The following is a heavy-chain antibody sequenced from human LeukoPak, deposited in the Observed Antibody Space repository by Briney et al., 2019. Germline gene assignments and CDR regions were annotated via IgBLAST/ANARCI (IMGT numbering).Heavy chain of an antibody. CDR3: AGMTYNSSPFDL. CDR2: INSGNGNT. V-gene: IGHV1-3*01. D-gene: IGHD3-22*01. CDR1: GYTFTPYG. Sequence: VASVKVSSKASGYTFTPYGIHWVRQAPGQRPEWMGWINSGNGNTKYSQKFQGRVTITRDTSASTAYMELSSLTSEDTAVYFCAGMTYNSSPFDLWGQGTLVSVSS. J-gene: IGHJ5*02.